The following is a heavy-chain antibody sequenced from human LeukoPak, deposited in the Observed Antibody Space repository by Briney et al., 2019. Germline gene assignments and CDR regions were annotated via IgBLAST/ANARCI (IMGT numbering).Heavy chain of an antibody. J-gene: IGHJ5*02. CDR2: IRSKANNYAT. CDR3: TRPWGFTVWFDP. V-gene: IGHV3-73*01. CDR1: GFTFSDSA. Sequence: PGGSLRLSCAASGFTFSDSAMHWVRQASGKGLEWVGRIRSKANNYATAYAASVKGRFTISRDDSKDTAYLQMDSLKIEDTAVYYCTRPWGFTVWFDPWGQGTLVTVSS. D-gene: IGHD3-16*01.